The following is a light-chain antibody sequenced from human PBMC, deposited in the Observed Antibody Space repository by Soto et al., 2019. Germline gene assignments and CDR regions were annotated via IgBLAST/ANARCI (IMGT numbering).Light chain of an antibody. CDR2: AAS. CDR1: QGISSY. Sequence: IQLTQSPSSLSASVGDRFTITCRASQGISSYLAWYQQKPGKAPKLLIYAASTLQSGVPSRFSGSGSGTEFTLTISSLQPEDFATYYCQQYDSYPLTFGGGTTGDIK. V-gene: IGKV1-9*01. CDR3: QQYDSYPLT. J-gene: IGKJ4*01.